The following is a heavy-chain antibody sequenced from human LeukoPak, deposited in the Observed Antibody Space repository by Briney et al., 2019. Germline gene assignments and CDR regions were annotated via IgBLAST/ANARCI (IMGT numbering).Heavy chain of an antibody. V-gene: IGHV4-39*07. Sequence: PSETLSLTCTVSGGSISSSSYYWGWIRQPPGKGLEWIGSIYYSGSTYYNPSLKSRVTISVDTSKNQFSLKLSSVTAADTAVYYCARDSYYYDSSGSTGDYWGQGTLVTVSS. D-gene: IGHD3-22*01. CDR1: GGSISSSSYY. CDR3: ARDSYYYDSSGSTGDY. CDR2: IYYSGST. J-gene: IGHJ4*02.